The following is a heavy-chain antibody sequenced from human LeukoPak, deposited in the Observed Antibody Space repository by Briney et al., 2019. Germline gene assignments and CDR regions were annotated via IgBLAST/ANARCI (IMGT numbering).Heavy chain of an antibody. CDR3: ARGGQWFDP. CDR1: GDSISSSF. Sequence: SETLSLTCTVFGDSISSSFWTWIRQPAGKGLEWIGRIYTSETTNYNPSLKSRVTMSVDTSKNEIYHRLSSVTAADTAVYYCARGGQWFDPWGQGTLVTVSS. V-gene: IGHV4-4*07. J-gene: IGHJ5*02. CDR2: IYTSETT.